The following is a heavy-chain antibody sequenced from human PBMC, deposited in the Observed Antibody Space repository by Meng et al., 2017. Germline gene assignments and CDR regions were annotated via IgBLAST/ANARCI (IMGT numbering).Heavy chain of an antibody. D-gene: IGHD1-7*01. Sequence: VKVSCKASGYTFIDAYVHWVRQAPGQGLEWMGRIIPSRSDANSAQKFQGRVTLTWDTSISTAYMELSSLRSDDTAIYYCARDGGNYDFDYWGQGTLVTVSS. CDR2: IIPSRSDA. J-gene: IGHJ4*02. CDR1: GYTFIDAY. CDR3: ARDGGNYDFDY. V-gene: IGHV1-2*06.